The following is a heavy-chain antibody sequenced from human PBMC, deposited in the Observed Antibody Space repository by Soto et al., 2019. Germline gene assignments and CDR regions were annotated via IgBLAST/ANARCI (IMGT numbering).Heavy chain of an antibody. J-gene: IGHJ5*02. CDR3: AKAGGVELRNNWFDP. D-gene: IGHD1-7*01. Sequence: GGSLRLSCAASGFTFSSYAMSWVRQAPGKGLEWVSAISGSGGSTYYADSVKGRFTISRDNSKNTLYLQMNSLRAEDTAVYYCAKAGGVELRNNWFDPWGQGTLVTVSS. CDR2: ISGSGGST. CDR1: GFTFSSYA. V-gene: IGHV3-23*01.